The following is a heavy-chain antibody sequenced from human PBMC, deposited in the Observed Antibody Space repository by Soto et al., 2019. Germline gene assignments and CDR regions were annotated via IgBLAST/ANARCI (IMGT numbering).Heavy chain of an antibody. V-gene: IGHV3-15*01. D-gene: IGHD3-3*01. Sequence: SLRLSCAASGFTFSNAWMSWVRQAPGKGLEWVGRIKSKTDGGTADYAAPVKGRFTISRDDSKNTLYLQMNSLKTEDTAVYYCTTTYYDFWSGYLVPSSWGQGTLVTVSS. CDR3: TTTYYDFWSGYLVPSS. CDR2: IKSKTDGGTA. CDR1: GFTFSNAW. J-gene: IGHJ4*02.